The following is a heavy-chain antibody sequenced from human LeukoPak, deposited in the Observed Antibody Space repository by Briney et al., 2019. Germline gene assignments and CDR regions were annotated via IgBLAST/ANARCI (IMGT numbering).Heavy chain of an antibody. D-gene: IGHD6-19*01. J-gene: IGHJ4*02. V-gene: IGHV1-3*01. CDR2: INAGNGNT. CDR3: ARGRNAYSSGWYPVDY. CDR1: GYTFTSYA. Sequence: ASVKVSCKASGYTFTSYAMRWVRQAPGQRLEWMGWINAGNGNTKYSQKFQGRVTITRDTSASTAYMELSSLRSEDTAVYYCARGRNAYSSGWYPVDYWGQGTLVTVSS.